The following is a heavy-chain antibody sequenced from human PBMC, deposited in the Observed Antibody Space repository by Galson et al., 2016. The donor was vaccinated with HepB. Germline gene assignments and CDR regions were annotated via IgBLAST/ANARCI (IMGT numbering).Heavy chain of an antibody. CDR1: GGSIGPGAYY. J-gene: IGHJ5*02. CDR2: LYFGGNT. CDR3: ARDRGIVGAGTAGWFDP. V-gene: IGHV4-39*07. Sequence: SETLSLTCSVSGGSIGPGAYYWDWIRQSPGKGLEWIGNLYFGGNTYYNPSLRSRVTISVDASKNEFSLKLTSVTAADTAFYYCARDRGIVGAGTAGWFDPWGQGTLVTVSS. D-gene: IGHD6-13*01.